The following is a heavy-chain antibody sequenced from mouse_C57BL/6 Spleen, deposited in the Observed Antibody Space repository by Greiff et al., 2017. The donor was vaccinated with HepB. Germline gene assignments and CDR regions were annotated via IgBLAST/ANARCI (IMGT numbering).Heavy chain of an antibody. D-gene: IGHD1-1*01. V-gene: IGHV1-81*01. CDR1: GYTFTSYG. Sequence: LVESGAELARPGASVKLSCKASGYTFTSYGISWVKQRTGQGLEWIGEIYPRSGNTYYNEKFKGKATLTADKSSSTAYMELRSLTSEDSAVYFCAITTVVAHWYFDVWGTGTTVTVSS. CDR3: AITTVVAHWYFDV. J-gene: IGHJ1*03. CDR2: IYPRSGNT.